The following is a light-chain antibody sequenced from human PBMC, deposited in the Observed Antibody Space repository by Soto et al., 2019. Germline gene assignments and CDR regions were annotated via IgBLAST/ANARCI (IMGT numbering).Light chain of an antibody. CDR1: SSDVGGYDF. CDR2: GNS. Sequence: QSALTQPRSVSGSPGQSVTLSCTGTSSDVGGYDFVSWYQQYPGKAPKLLIYGNSNRPSGVPDRFSGSKSGTSASLAINGLQAEDEAHYYCQSYDNSLSGSWVFGGGTKLTVL. CDR3: QSYDNSLSGSWV. J-gene: IGLJ3*02. V-gene: IGLV2-11*01.